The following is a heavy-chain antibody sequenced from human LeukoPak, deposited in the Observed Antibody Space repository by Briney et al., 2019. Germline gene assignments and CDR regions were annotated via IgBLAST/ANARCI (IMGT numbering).Heavy chain of an antibody. CDR2: IYYSGST. Sequence: SETLSLTCTVSGGSISSYYWSWIRRPPGKGLEWIGYIYYSGSTNYSPSLKSRVTISVDSSKNQFSLKLSSVTAADTAVYYCARAVALGYCSGGSCSPFDFWGQGTLVTVSS. J-gene: IGHJ4*02. D-gene: IGHD2-15*01. V-gene: IGHV4-59*01. CDR3: ARAVALGYCSGGSCSPFDF. CDR1: GGSISSYY.